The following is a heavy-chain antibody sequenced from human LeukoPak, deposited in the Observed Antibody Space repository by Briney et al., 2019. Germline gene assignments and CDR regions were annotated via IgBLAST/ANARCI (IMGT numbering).Heavy chain of an antibody. V-gene: IGHV3-21*01. CDR3: ARDGGVGRIAVAGTFDY. J-gene: IGHJ4*02. CDR1: GFTFSSYS. Sequence: PGGSLRLSCAASGFTFSSYSMNWVRQAPGKGREWVSSISSSSSYIYYADSVKGRFTISRANANNSLYLQMNSLRAEDTAVYYCARDGGVGRIAVAGTFDYWGQGTLVTVSS. D-gene: IGHD6-19*01. CDR2: ISSSSSYI.